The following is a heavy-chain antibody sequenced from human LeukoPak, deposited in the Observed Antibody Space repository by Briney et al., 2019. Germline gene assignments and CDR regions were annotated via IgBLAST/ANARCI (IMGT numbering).Heavy chain of an antibody. Sequence: GGSLRLSCAASGFTFSSYGMHWVRQAPGKWLEWVAFIRYDGSNKYYADSVKGRFTISRDNSKNTLYLQMNSLRAEDTAVYYCAKDPPTSRSSVGDYWGQGTLVTLSS. CDR3: AKDPPTSRSSVGDY. D-gene: IGHD6-6*01. CDR2: IRYDGSNK. CDR1: GFTFSSYG. V-gene: IGHV3-30*02. J-gene: IGHJ4*02.